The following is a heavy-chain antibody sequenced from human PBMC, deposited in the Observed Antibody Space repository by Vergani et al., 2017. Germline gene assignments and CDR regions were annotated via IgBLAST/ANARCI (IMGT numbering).Heavy chain of an antibody. CDR1: GGSISSGSYY. V-gene: IGHV4-61*02. J-gene: IGHJ6*02. D-gene: IGHD2-2*02. CDR3: ARGGYCSSTSCYTNPHIYLEYYYYDMDV. CDR2: IYTSGST. Sequence: QVQLQESGPGLVKPSQTLSLTCTVSGGSISSGSYYWSWIRQPAGKGLEWIGRIYTSGSTNYNPSLKSRVTISVDTSKNQFSLKLSSVTAADTAVYYCARGGYCSSTSCYTNPHIYLEYYYYDMDVWGQGTTVTVSS.